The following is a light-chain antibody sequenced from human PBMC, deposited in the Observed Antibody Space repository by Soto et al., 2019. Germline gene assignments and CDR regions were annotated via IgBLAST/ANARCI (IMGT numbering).Light chain of an antibody. Sequence: ENVLTQSPGTLSLSPGERATLSCRASLSVTSYLAWYQKKPGQPPRLLIYGAYNRPTGIPDRFTGSGSGTDFTLTISRLQPEDFATYYCQQSYSTPLTFGQGTKVDIK. CDR3: QQSYSTPLT. J-gene: IGKJ1*01. CDR1: LSVTSY. V-gene: IGKV3-20*01. CDR2: GAY.